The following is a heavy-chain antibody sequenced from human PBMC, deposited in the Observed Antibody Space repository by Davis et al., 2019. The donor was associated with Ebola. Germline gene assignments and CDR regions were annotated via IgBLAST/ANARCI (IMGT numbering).Heavy chain of an antibody. D-gene: IGHD2-15*01. CDR3: ARGYCSGGSCYGGGFDF. Sequence: GESLKISCAASGFTFDDYTMHWVRQAPGKGLEWVSLISWDGGSTYYADSVKGRFTISRDNAKNSLFLQMNSLRAEDTAVYYCARGYCSGGSCYGGGFDFWGQGTLVTVSS. V-gene: IGHV3-43*01. CDR1: GFTFDDYT. CDR2: ISWDGGST. J-gene: IGHJ4*02.